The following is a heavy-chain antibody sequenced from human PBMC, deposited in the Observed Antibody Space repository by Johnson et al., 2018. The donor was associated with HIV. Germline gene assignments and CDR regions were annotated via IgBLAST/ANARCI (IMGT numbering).Heavy chain of an antibody. D-gene: IGHD3-22*01. Sequence: VQLVESGGGVVQPGRSLRLSCAASGFTFSSYGMHWVRQAPGKGLEWVANIKQDGSEKYYVDSVKGRFTISRDNAKNSLYLQMNSLRPEDTAVYYCAKDRAEVVVVHDALDMWGQGTMVTVSS. CDR2: IKQDGSEK. CDR3: AKDRAEVVVVHDALDM. V-gene: IGHV3-7*01. J-gene: IGHJ3*02. CDR1: GFTFSSYG.